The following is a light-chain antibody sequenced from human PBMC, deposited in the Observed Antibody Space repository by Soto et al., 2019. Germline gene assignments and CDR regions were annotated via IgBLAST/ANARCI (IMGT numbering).Light chain of an antibody. Sequence: AIQMTQAASSLSASVADRVTISCRASQGIRNDLAWYQQKPGRAPKLLIFAASNLQSGVPSRFSGSGSGTDFTLTISRLQPEDFATYYCLQLYNFSWTFGQGTKVDIK. CDR3: LQLYNFSWT. J-gene: IGKJ1*01. V-gene: IGKV1-6*01. CDR1: QGIRND. CDR2: AAS.